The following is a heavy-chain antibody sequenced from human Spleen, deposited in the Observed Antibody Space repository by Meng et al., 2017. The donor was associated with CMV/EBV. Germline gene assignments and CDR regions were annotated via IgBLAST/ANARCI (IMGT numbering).Heavy chain of an antibody. CDR2: INHSGST. J-gene: IGHJ6*02. D-gene: IGHD2-2*01. V-gene: IGHV4-39*07. Sequence: SETLSLTCTVSGDSIASSSYYWSWIRQPPGKGLEWIGEINHSGSTNYNPSLKSRVTISVDTSKNQFSLKLSSVTAADTAVYYCARGRVIPAAYYYYYYYGMDVWGQGTTVTVSS. CDR3: ARGRVIPAAYYYYYYYGMDV. CDR1: GDSIASSSYY.